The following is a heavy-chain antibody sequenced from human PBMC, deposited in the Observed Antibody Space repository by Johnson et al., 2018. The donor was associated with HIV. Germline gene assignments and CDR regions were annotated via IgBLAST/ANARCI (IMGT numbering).Heavy chain of an antibody. CDR1: GFTFSNNY. J-gene: IGHJ3*02. CDR3: ARKTPAHAFDI. V-gene: IGHV3-66*02. Sequence: VQLVESGGGVVQPGRSLRLSCAASGFTFSNNYMSWVRQAPGKGLAWVSVIYSGGSTYYAASVKGRFTISRDNSKNTLYLHMNSLRAEDTAGYYCARKTPAHAFDIWGQGTMVTVSS. CDR2: IYSGGST.